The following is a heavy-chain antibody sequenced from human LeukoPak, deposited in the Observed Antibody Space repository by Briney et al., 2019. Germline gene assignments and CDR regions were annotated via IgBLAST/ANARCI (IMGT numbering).Heavy chain of an antibody. J-gene: IGHJ5*02. V-gene: IGHV7-4-1*02. CDR1: GNILTRYT. D-gene: IGHD1-26*01. Sequence: GASVKVSCKASGNILTRYTINWVRQAPGQGLEWMGWINTNTGKPVYAQGLTGRFVFSWDTSVSTAYLQMSSLKTEDTGIYFCTSVIVGATAPWFDPWGQGTPVTVSS. CDR3: TSVIVGATAPWFDP. CDR2: INTNTGKP.